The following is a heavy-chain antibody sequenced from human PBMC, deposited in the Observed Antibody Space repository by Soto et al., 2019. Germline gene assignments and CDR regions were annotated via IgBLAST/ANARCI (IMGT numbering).Heavy chain of an antibody. CDR3: ARDPKTSGGQHWAFNYFDS. CDR1: GFSVSISP. Sequence: PGGALRLPCAASGFSVSISPMHWVRQAPGKGPEWVALISFDGTNKFYADSVKGRFTISRDNSKSTLYLQVDSLRPEDAAVYYCARDPKTSGGQHWAFNYFDSWGQGTLVTVSS. V-gene: IGHV3-30-3*01. CDR2: ISFDGTNK. D-gene: IGHD7-27*01. J-gene: IGHJ4*02.